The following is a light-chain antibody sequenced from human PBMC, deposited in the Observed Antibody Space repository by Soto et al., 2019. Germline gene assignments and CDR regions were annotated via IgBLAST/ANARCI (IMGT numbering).Light chain of an antibody. CDR3: QQFSSYPLT. CDR2: GAS. CDR1: QSVSNTY. Sequence: IVVTQSPGTLSLSPGERATLSCRASQSVSNTYLAWYQQKPGQAPRLLIYGASSRATGIPDRFSGSGSGTDFTLTISRLEPEDIAVYYCQQFSSYPLTFGGGTKVDI. V-gene: IGKV3-20*01. J-gene: IGKJ4*01.